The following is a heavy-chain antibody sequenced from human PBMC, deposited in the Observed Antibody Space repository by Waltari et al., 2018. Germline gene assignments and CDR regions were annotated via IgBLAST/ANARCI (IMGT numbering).Heavy chain of an antibody. J-gene: IGHJ3*01. D-gene: IGHD5-12*01. CDR1: GDSITSNRHY. CDR3: ATYIGASVGTAAFDV. CDR2: LAYSGAT. V-gene: IGHV4-39*01. Sequence: QLQLQESGPGLVKPSETLSLTCSVSGDSITSNRHYWGWIRQPPGQGLGWIGTLAYSGATYISPSLKSRVTLSRDTSRNQLSLELGSVTATDTAMYYCATYIGASVGTAAFDVWGQGTMVNVSS.